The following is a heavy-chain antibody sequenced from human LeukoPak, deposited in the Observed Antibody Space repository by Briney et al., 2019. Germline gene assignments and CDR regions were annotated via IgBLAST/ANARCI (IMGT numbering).Heavy chain of an antibody. D-gene: IGHD1-14*01. CDR1: GGSISSSSYY. V-gene: IGHV4-39*01. CDR3: AGTGTGRGSDAFDI. CDR2: IYYSAST. Sequence: KPSETLSLTCTVSGGSISSSSYYWAWIRQPPGKGLEWIGSIYYSASTYYNPSLKSRVTISVDTSKNQFSLKLSSVTAADTAVYYCAGTGTGRGSDAFDIWGQGTMVTVSS. J-gene: IGHJ3*02.